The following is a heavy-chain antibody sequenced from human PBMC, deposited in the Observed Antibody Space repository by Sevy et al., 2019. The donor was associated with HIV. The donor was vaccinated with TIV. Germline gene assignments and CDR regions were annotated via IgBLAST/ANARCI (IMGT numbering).Heavy chain of an antibody. CDR2: IGGRGGST. CDR1: GFTFSSYA. D-gene: IGHD3-3*01. Sequence: GGSLRLSCAASGFTFSSYAMSWVRQAPGKGLQWVSVIGGRGGSTYYADSVKGRFTIFRDNSKNTMYLQMNSLRAEDTAVYYCARRPDFGVVIPTGVMDLWGQGTTVTVSS. V-gene: IGHV3-23*01. CDR3: ARRPDFGVVIPTGVMDL. J-gene: IGHJ6*02.